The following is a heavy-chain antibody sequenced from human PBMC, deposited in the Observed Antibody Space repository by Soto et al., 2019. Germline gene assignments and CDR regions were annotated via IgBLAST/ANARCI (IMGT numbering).Heavy chain of an antibody. J-gene: IGHJ3*02. D-gene: IGHD6-19*01. CDR2: ISYDGSNK. CDR3: ARATSGWYKDAFDI. CDR1: GFTFSSYA. V-gene: IGHV3-30-3*01. Sequence: QVQLVESGGGVVQPGRSLRVSCAASGFTFSSYAMHWVRQVTGKGLEWVAVISYDGSNKYYEDSVKGRFTISRDNSKNTLDLKMNSLRAEDTAVYYCARATSGWYKDAFDIWGQGTMVTVSS.